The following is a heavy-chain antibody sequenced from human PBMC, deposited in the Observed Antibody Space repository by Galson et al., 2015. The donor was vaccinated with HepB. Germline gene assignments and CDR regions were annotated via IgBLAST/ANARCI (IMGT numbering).Heavy chain of an antibody. Sequence: SLRLSCAASGFTFSSYAMSWVRQAPGKGLEWVSAISGSGGSTYYADSVKGRFTISRDNSRNTLYLQMNSLRAEDTAVYYCAKDDTAYDYVWGEFPFDPWGQGTLVTVSS. CDR2: ISGSGGST. J-gene: IGHJ5*02. D-gene: IGHD3-16*01. V-gene: IGHV3-23*01. CDR1: GFTFSSYA. CDR3: AKDDTAYDYVWGEFPFDP.